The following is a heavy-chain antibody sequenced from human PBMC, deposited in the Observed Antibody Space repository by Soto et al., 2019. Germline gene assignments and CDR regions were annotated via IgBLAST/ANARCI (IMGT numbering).Heavy chain of an antibody. Sequence: EVQVVESGGGLVQPGGSLRLSCVASGFTFSSHWMYWVRQSPGKGLVWVSRIKRDGSITTYADSVNGRFTISRDNAKNTVYLQMNSLRVEDTAVYYCARDGDGAGADFDYWGQGTLVSVTS. CDR2: IKRDGSIT. CDR3: ARDGDGAGADFDY. D-gene: IGHD2-8*02. V-gene: IGHV3-74*01. CDR1: GFTFSSHW. J-gene: IGHJ4*02.